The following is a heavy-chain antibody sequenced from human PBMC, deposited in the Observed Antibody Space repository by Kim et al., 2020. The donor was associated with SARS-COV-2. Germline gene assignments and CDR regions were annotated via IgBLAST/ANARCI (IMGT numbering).Heavy chain of an antibody. Sequence: SQTLSLTCVISGDSVSSNSAAWNWIRQSPSRGLEWLGRTYYRSKWFNDYAASVKSRITITPDTSKNQFSLQLNSVTPEDTAVYYCASGSYTSDWSWGQGTLVAVSS. CDR3: ASGSYTSDWS. CDR2: TYYRSKWFN. CDR1: GDSVSSNSAA. J-gene: IGHJ5*02. D-gene: IGHD6-19*01. V-gene: IGHV6-1*01.